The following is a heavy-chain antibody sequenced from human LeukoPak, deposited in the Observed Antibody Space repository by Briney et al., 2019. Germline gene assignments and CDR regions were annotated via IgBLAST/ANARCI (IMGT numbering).Heavy chain of an antibody. CDR2: IKQDGSEK. CDR3: ATDTAMVTNPLDY. J-gene: IGHJ4*02. D-gene: IGHD5-18*01. V-gene: IGHV3-7*04. Sequence: WGSLRLSCAASGFTFSSYWMSWVRHAPGKGLEWVANIKQDGSEKYYVDSVKGRFTISRDNAKNSLYLQMNSLRAEDTAVYYCATDTAMVTNPLDYWGQGTLVTVSS. CDR1: GFTFSSYW.